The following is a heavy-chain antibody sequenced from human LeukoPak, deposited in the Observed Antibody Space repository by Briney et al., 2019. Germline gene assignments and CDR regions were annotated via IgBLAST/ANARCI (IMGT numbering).Heavy chain of an antibody. J-gene: IGHJ3*02. CDR3: ARDPEYSSSPDAFDI. CDR1: GFTFSSYS. CDR2: ISSSSSYI. D-gene: IGHD6-6*01. Sequence: GGSLRLSCAASGFTFSSYSMNWVRQAPGKGLEWVSSISSSSSYIYYTDSVKGRFTISRDNAKNTLYLQMNSLRAEDTAVYYCARDPEYSSSPDAFDIWGQGTMVTVSS. V-gene: IGHV3-21*01.